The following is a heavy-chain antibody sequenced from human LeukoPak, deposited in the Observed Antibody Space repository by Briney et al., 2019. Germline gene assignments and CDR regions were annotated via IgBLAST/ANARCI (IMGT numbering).Heavy chain of an antibody. J-gene: IGHJ4*02. CDR3: TTYRLWVVLAAADY. Sequence: GGSLRLSCAASGFSFSNASMSWVRQAPGKGLEWVGRIKSKTDGGTTDYAAPVRGRFTISRDDSKNTLYLQMNSLRTEDTAVYYCTTYRLWVVLAAADYWGQGTPVTVSS. V-gene: IGHV3-15*01. CDR2: IKSKTDGGTT. CDR1: GFSFSNAS. D-gene: IGHD6-25*01.